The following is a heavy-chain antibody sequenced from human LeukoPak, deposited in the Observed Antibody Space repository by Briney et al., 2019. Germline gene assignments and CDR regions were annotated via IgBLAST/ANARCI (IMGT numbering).Heavy chain of an antibody. J-gene: IGHJ5*02. CDR3: ARQRYGRWFDP. Sequence: GESLKISCKGSGYSFTSYWIGWVRQMPGKGLEWMGTIYPGDSDTTYSPSFQGQVTISADKSISTAYLQWTSLKASDTAMYYCARQRYGRWFDPWGQGTLVTVSS. CDR2: IYPGDSDT. D-gene: IGHD3-10*01. CDR1: GYSFTSYW. V-gene: IGHV5-51*01.